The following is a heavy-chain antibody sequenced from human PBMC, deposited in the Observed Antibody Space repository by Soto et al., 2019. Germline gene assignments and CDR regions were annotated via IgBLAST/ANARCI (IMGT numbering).Heavy chain of an antibody. J-gene: IGHJ6*02. CDR2: IYYSGST. CDR1: VGSISSGGYY. D-gene: IGHD2-2*01. Sequence: SETLSLTCTVSVGSISSGGYYWGWIRQHPGKGLEWIGYIYYSGSTYYNPSLKSRVTISVDTSKNQFSLKLSSVTAADTAVYYCAMGGYCSSTSCYAGLYYYGMDVWGQGTTVTVS. CDR3: AMGGYCSSTSCYAGLYYYGMDV. V-gene: IGHV4-31*03.